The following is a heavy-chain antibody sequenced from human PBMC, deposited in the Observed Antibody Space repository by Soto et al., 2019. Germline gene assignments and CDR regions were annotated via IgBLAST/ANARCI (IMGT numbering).Heavy chain of an antibody. CDR1: GFSFSSYW. J-gene: IGHJ4*02. D-gene: IGHD6-25*01. Sequence: PGGSLRLSWAASGFSFSSYWMHWVRQVPGRGLVWVSGINSDGTATKYADSVKGRFAISRDNANNTLHLQMSSLRAEDTAVYYCARGSGFQAGVHGYWGQGTLVTVSS. CDR2: INSDGTAT. CDR3: ARGSGFQAGVHGY. V-gene: IGHV3-74*03.